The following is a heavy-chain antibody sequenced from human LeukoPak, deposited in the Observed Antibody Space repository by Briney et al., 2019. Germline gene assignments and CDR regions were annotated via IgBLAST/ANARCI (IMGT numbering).Heavy chain of an antibody. CDR1: GFTVGDYA. CDR2: IRSKAYGGTT. J-gene: IGHJ5*02. CDR3: TRVRYDSSGYYFDP. V-gene: IGHV3-49*04. Sequence: GGSLRLSCTASGFTVGDYAMSWVRQAPGKGLEWVGFIRSKAYGGTTEYAASVKGRFTISRDDSKSIAYLQMNSLKTEDTAVYYCTRVRYDSSGYYFDPWGQGTLVTVSS. D-gene: IGHD3-22*01.